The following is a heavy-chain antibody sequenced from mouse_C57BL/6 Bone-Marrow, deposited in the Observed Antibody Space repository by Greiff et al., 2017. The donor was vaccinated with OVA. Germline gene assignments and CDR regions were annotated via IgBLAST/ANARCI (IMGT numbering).Heavy chain of an antibody. J-gene: IGHJ2*01. Sequence: EVQGVESGPVLVKPGASVKMSCKASGYTFTDYYMNWVKQSHGKSLEWIGVINPYNGGTSYNQKFKGKATLTVDKSSSTAYMELNSLTSEDSAVYYCARTAHDWGQGTTLTVSS. D-gene: IGHD3-2*02. CDR1: GYTFTDYY. CDR2: INPYNGGT. CDR3: ARTAHD. V-gene: IGHV1-19*01.